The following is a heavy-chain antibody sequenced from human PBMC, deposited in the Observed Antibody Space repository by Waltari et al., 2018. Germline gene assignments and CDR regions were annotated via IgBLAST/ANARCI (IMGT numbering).Heavy chain of an antibody. Sequence: EVQLLESGGGLVQPGGSLRLSCAASGFTFSSYAMSWFRQAPGKGLEWVSAISGSGGSTYYADSVKGRFTISRDNSKNTLYLQMNSLRAEDTAVYYCAKGRIAARYFDYWGQGTLVTVSS. CDR3: AKGRIAARYFDY. CDR2: ISGSGGST. CDR1: GFTFSSYA. V-gene: IGHV3-23*01. D-gene: IGHD6-6*01. J-gene: IGHJ4*02.